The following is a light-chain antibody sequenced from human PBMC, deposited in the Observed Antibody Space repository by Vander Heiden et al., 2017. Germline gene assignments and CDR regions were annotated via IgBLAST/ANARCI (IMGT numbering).Light chain of an antibody. V-gene: IGKV2-28*01. J-gene: IGKJ2*01. Sequence: SARSLPVTPGEPASISCRSSQSLLHSNGYNYLDWYLQKPGQSPQLLIYLGSNRASGVPDRFSGSGSGTDFTLKISRVEAEDVGVYYCRQALQTPYTFGQGTKLEIK. CDR1: QSLLHSNGYNY. CDR2: LGS. CDR3: RQALQTPYT.